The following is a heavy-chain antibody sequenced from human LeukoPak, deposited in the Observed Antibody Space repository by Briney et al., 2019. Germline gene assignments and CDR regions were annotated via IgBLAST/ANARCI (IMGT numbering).Heavy chain of an antibody. J-gene: IGHJ4*02. CDR2: IYYSGST. D-gene: IGHD2-8*01. Sequence: PSETLSLTCTVSGGSISSYYWSWIRQPPGKGLEWIGYIYYSGSTNYNPSLKSRVTISVDTSKNQFSLKLSSVTAADTAVYYCARERGYCTNGVCKYYFDYWGQGTLVTVSS. CDR3: ARERGYCTNGVCKYYFDY. V-gene: IGHV4-59*01. CDR1: GGSISSYY.